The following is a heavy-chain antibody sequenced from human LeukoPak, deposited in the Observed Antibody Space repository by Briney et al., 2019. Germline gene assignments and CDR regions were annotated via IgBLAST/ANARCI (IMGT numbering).Heavy chain of an antibody. Sequence: ASVKVSCKASGYTLTSYGINWMRQAPGQGLEWMGWISAYNGNTNYAQKLQGRVTMTTDTSTSTAYMELRSLRSDDTAVYYCARVDDGDPARADYWGQGTLVTVSS. CDR1: GYTLTSYG. CDR3: ARVDDGDPARADY. J-gene: IGHJ4*02. V-gene: IGHV1-18*01. CDR2: ISAYNGNT. D-gene: IGHD4-17*01.